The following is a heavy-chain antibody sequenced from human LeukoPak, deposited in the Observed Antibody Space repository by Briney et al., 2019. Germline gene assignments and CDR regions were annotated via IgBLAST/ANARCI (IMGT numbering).Heavy chain of an antibody. CDR3: ARAHEYGDLLIDY. V-gene: IGHV1-2*02. Sequence: ASVKVSFKASGYTFTGYYMHWVRQAPGQGLEWMGWINPHSGGTNYAQKFQGRVTMTRDTSISTAYMDLSRLRSDDTAVYYCARAHEYGDLLIDYWGQGTLVTVPS. D-gene: IGHD4-17*01. CDR2: INPHSGGT. CDR1: GYTFTGYY. J-gene: IGHJ4*02.